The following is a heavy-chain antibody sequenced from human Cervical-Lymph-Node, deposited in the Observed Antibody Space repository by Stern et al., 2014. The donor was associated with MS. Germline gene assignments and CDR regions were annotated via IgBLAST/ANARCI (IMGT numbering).Heavy chain of an antibody. V-gene: IGHV4-61*01. CDR1: GASMTTGSYY. CDR2: IYYSGTT. J-gene: IGHJ5*02. Sequence: QLQLQESGPGLVKPSQTLSLTCTVSGASMTTGSYYWSWIRQPPGKGLEWIGYIYYSGTTNYNASLKGRVAISIDTSKTQFSLRLSSVTAADTAVYYCARATDLWGQGTLVTVSS. CDR3: ARATDL.